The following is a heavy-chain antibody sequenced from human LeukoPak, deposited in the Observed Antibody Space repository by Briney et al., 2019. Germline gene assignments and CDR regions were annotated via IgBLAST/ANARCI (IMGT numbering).Heavy chain of an antibody. J-gene: IGHJ4*02. CDR1: GYTFTGYY. Sequence: ASVEVSCKASGYTFTGYYMHWVRQAPGQGLEWMGWINPNSGGTNYAQKFQGRVTMTRDTSISTAYMELSRLRSDDTAVYYCARDPSGSYDFDYWGQGTLVTVSS. CDR2: INPNSGGT. V-gene: IGHV1-2*02. CDR3: ARDPSGSYDFDY. D-gene: IGHD1-26*01.